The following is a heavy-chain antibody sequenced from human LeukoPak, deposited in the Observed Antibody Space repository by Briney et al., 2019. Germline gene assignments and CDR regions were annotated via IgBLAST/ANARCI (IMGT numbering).Heavy chain of an antibody. J-gene: IGHJ6*03. CDR1: GYTFTGYY. Sequence: ASVKVSCKASGYTFTGYYMHWVRQAPGQGLEWMGWINPNSGGTNYAQKFQGRVTMTRDTSISTAYMELSRLRSGDTAVYYCARDAPGDSSEDYYMDVWGKGTTVTISS. CDR3: ARDAPGDSSEDYYMDV. D-gene: IGHD3-22*01. CDR2: INPNSGGT. V-gene: IGHV1-2*02.